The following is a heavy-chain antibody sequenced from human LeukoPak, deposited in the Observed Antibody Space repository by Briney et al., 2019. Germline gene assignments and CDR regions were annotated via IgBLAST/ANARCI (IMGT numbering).Heavy chain of an antibody. CDR2: IYYSGST. J-gene: IGHJ4*02. CDR3: ASSPTSYYDILTGYYSPLGPYFDY. D-gene: IGHD3-9*01. Sequence: PSETLSLTCAVYGGSFSGYYWSWIRQPPGKGLEWIGYIYYSGSTNYNPSLKSRVTISVDTSKNQFSLKLSSVTAADTAVYYCASSPTSYYDILTGYYSPLGPYFDYWGQGTLVTVSS. CDR1: GGSFSGYY. V-gene: IGHV4-59*01.